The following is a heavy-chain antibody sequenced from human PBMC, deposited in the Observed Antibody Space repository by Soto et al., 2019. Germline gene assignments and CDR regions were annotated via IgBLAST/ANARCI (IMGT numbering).Heavy chain of an antibody. CDR1: GGSISSGDYY. Sequence: SEPLSLTCTVSGGSISSGDYYWSWIRQPPGKGLEWIGYIYYSGSTYYNPSLKSRVTISVDTSKNQFSLKLSSVTAADTAVYYCAREEGSSLYFDYWGQGTLVTVSS. D-gene: IGHD2-2*01. V-gene: IGHV4-30-4*01. CDR3: AREEGSSLYFDY. CDR2: IYYSGST. J-gene: IGHJ4*02.